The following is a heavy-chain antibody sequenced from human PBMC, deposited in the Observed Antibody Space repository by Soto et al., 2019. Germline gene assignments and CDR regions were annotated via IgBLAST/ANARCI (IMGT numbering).Heavy chain of an antibody. J-gene: IGHJ6*02. CDR1: GFTFSSYG. CDR2: ISYDGSNK. Sequence: GGSLRLSCAASGFTFSSYGMHWVRQAPGKGLEWVAVISYDGSNKYYADSVKGRFTISRDNSKNTLYLQMNSLRAEDTAVYYCAKGGSSSWYSLGYYYYGMDFWGQGTTVTVSS. V-gene: IGHV3-30*18. D-gene: IGHD6-13*01. CDR3: AKGGSSSWYSLGYYYYGMDF.